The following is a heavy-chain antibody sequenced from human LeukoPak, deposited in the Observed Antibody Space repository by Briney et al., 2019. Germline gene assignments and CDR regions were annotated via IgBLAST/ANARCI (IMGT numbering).Heavy chain of an antibody. Sequence: GSLRLSCAGSGFNFTGYWMHWVRQAPGKGLEWISRLYSDGRSLTYADSVMGRFTISRDNAKNMLYLQMNSLRAEDTAVYYCARGRGLGELAVASFDSWGQGILVAVSS. CDR3: ARGRGLGELAVASFDS. CDR1: GFNFTGYW. J-gene: IGHJ4*02. V-gene: IGHV3-74*03. D-gene: IGHD6-19*01. CDR2: LYSDGRSL.